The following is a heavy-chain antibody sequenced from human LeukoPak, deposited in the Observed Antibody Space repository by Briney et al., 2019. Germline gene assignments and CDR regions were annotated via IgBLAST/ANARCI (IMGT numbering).Heavy chain of an antibody. CDR2: ISYDGSNK. J-gene: IGHJ3*02. Sequence: GGSLRLSCAASGFTFSSDGMHWVRQAPGKGLEWVAVISYDGSNKYYADSVKGRFTISRDNSKNTLYLQMNSLRAEDTAVYYCANPRRPFSPRYSGAFDIWGQGTMVTVSS. V-gene: IGHV3-30*18. CDR3: ANPRRPFSPRYSGAFDI. D-gene: IGHD3-9*01. CDR1: GFTFSSDG.